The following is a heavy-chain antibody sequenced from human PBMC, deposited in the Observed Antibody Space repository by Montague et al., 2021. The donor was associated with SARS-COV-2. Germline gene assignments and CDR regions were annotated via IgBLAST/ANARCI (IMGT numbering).Heavy chain of an antibody. CDR1: GDSISSFY. CDR3: GRGVVAATPVVDY. D-gene: IGHD2-15*01. J-gene: IGHJ4*02. V-gene: IGHV4-4*07. Sequence: SETLSLTCTVSGDSISSFYWSWIRQPAGKGLEWIGRIYASGGTNYNPSLKSRVTMSVDTSKNQFSLKLNSVTAADTAVYYCGRGVVAATPVVDYWGRGTLVTVSS. CDR2: IYASGGT.